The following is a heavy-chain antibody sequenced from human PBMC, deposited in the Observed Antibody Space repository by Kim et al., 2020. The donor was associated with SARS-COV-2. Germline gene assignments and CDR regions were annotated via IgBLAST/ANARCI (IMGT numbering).Heavy chain of an antibody. CDR3: AKVHCGRISCSRADQ. V-gene: IGHV3-23*01. Sequence: GGSLRLSCAASGFSVTSSDMSWVRQPPGKGLEWVSAVTSTTTYYADSVKGRFTISRDNSENTLYLHMFSLRADDTAVYHCAKVHCGRISCSRADQWGQGTLVIVSS. J-gene: IGHJ4*02. D-gene: IGHD2-2*01. CDR2: VTSTTT. CDR1: GFSVTSSD.